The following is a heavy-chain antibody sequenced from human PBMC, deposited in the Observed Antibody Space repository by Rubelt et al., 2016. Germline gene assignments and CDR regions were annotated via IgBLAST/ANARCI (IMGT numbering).Heavy chain of an antibody. CDR2: ISSDGSHR. J-gene: IGHJ4*02. D-gene: IGHD6-19*01. V-gene: IGHV3-30*04. CDR1: GFTFSSYV. Sequence: QVQLVESGGGVVQPGRSLRLSCAASGFTFSSYVMHWVRQAPGKGLEWVALISSDGSHRDYADSLKGRFTISRDNSKNTLYLQMSSRRAGETAVDYGAVQSSGWVYWGQGALVTVSS. CDR3: AVQSSGWVY.